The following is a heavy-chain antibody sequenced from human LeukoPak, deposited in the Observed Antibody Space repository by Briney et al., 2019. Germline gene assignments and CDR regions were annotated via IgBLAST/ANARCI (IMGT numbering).Heavy chain of an antibody. V-gene: IGHV3-7*01. D-gene: IGHD3-22*01. Sequence: GGSLRLSCAASGFTFSSYWMSWVRQAPGKGLEWVANIKQDGSEKYYVDSVKGRFTISRDNAKNSLYLQMNSLRAEDTAVYYCARDPLLYYDSSGYYYYYYGMDVWGQGTTVTVSS. CDR1: GFTFSSYW. CDR2: IKQDGSEK. J-gene: IGHJ6*02. CDR3: ARDPLLYYDSSGYYYYYYGMDV.